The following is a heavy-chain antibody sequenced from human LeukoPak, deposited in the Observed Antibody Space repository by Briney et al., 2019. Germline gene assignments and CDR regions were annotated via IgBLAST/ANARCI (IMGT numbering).Heavy chain of an antibody. J-gene: IGHJ4*02. D-gene: IGHD1-7*01. CDR2: IYYSGST. Sequence: LETLSLTCTVSGGSISSYYWSWVRQPPGKGLEWIGYIYYSGSTSYNPSLYSRVTISVDTSKNQFSLKLSSVTAADTAVYYCARHVRRNYHRYLDYWGQGTLVTVSS. CDR1: GGSISSYY. CDR3: ARHVRRNYHRYLDY. V-gene: IGHV4-59*08.